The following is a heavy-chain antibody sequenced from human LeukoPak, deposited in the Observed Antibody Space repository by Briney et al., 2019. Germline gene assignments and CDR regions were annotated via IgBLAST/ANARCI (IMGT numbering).Heavy chain of an antibody. V-gene: IGHV1-8*01. CDR1: GYTFTSYD. J-gene: IGHJ4*02. D-gene: IGHD5-18*01. CDR3: ARGGGXSYGILDY. Sequence: GASVKVSCKASGYTFTSYDINWVRQATGQGLEWMGWMNPNSGNTGYAQKFQGRVSMTRNTSISTAYMELSSLKSEYTAVYYCARGGGXSYGILDYWAQGTPVTVSS. CDR2: MNPNSGNT.